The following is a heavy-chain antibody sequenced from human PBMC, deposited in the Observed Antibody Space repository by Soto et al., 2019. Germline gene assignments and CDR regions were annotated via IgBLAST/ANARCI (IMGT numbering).Heavy chain of an antibody. V-gene: IGHV3-30-3*01. CDR2: ISYDGSNK. Sequence: QVQLVESGGGVVQPGRSLRLSCAASGFTFSSYAMHWVRQAPGKGLEWVAVISYDGSNKYYADSVKGRFTISRDNSKNTLYLQMNSLRAEATAVYYCARSYCSGGSCYLGPWGQGTLVTVSS. J-gene: IGHJ5*02. CDR3: ARSYCSGGSCYLGP. D-gene: IGHD2-15*01. CDR1: GFTFSSYA.